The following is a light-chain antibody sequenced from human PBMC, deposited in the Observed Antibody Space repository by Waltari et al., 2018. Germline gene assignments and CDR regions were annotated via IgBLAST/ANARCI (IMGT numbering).Light chain of an antibody. V-gene: IGLV1-51*02. J-gene: IGLJ3*02. CDR1: SPNIGHTY. CDR2: ENN. CDR3: GTWDSSLGVWV. Sequence: QSVLTQLPSVSAAPGQTCTISCSGRSPNIGHTYVSWYQQLQRTAHKFLNYENNKRPSGIPDRITGSKSGTSATLGITGLQTGDEADYYCGTWDSSLGVWVFGGGTKLTVL.